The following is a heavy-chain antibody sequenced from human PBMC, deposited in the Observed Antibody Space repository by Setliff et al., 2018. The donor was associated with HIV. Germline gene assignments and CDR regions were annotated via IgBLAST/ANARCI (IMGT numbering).Heavy chain of an antibody. CDR3: AKDRSGSYRTFDY. V-gene: IGHV4-59*02. J-gene: IGHJ4*02. CDR1: GESVSGYY. CDR2: IYYSGST. Sequence: SETLSLTCTVYGESVSGYYWTWIRQPPGKGLEWIGYIYYSGSTNYNPSLKSRVTMSVDTSKNQFSLKLSSVTAADTAVYYCAKDRSGSYRTFDYWGPGILVTVSS. D-gene: IGHD1-26*01.